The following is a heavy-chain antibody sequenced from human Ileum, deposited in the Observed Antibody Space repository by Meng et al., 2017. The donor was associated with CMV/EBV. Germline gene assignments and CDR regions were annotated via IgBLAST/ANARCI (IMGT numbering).Heavy chain of an antibody. J-gene: IGHJ4*02. CDR3: AKDLGYIAGWYGFFDY. CDR2: IYSGGKSA. V-gene: IGHV3-23*03. D-gene: IGHD6-19*01. Sequence: GGSLRLSCAASGFTFSSYAMSWVRQVPGKGLEWLSVIYSGGKSADYADSVKGRFTIIREDSENTLYLQLNNLRAEDTAVYYCAKDLGYIAGWYGFFDYWGQGTLVTVSS. CDR1: GFTFSSYA.